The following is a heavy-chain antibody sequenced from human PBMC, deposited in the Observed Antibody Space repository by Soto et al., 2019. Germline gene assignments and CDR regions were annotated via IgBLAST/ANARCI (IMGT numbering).Heavy chain of an antibody. CDR3: AREITITAAGALYYYYGMDV. J-gene: IGHJ6*02. D-gene: IGHD6-13*01. V-gene: IGHV1-2*04. CDR1: GYTFTGYY. CDR2: INPNSGGT. Sequence: VASVKVSCKASGYTFTGYYMHWVRQAPGQGLEWMGWINPNSGGTNYAQKFQGWVTMTRDTSISTAYMELSRLRSDDTAVYYCAREITITAAGALYYYYGMDVWGQGTTVTVSS.